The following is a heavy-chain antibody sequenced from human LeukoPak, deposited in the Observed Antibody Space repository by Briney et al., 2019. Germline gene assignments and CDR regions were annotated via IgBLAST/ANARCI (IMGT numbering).Heavy chain of an antibody. J-gene: IGHJ5*02. CDR1: GDSISSTNW. V-gene: IGHV4-4*02. CDR2: IYHSGST. D-gene: IGHD2-21*02. CDR3: AVYCGGDCYSGVNNWFDP. Sequence: SETLSLTCAVSGDSISSTNWWSWVGQPPGKGLDWTGEIYHSGSTNYNPSLKSRVTISVDKSKNQFSLNLSSVTAADTAVYYSAVYCGGDCYSGVNNWFDPWGQGTLVTVSS.